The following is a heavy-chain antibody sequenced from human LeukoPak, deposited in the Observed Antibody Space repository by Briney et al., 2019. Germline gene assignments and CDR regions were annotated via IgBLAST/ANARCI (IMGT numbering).Heavy chain of an antibody. V-gene: IGHV3-74*01. CDR3: TRGAAPQAY. CDR1: GFTFDDYA. Sequence: GGSLRLSCAASGFTFDDYAMHWVRQVPGKGLVWVSRINGDGSTTAYADSVKGRFTISRDNAKNTLYLQMNSLRAEDTAVYYCTRGAAPQAYWGQGTLVTVSS. CDR2: INGDGSTT. J-gene: IGHJ4*02. D-gene: IGHD2-15*01.